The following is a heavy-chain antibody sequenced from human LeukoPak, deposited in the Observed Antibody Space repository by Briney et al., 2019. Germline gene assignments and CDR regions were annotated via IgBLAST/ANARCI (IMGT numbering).Heavy chain of an antibody. J-gene: IGHJ6*03. CDR2: LDSSGST. CDR1: GGSISSRSDY. Sequence: SETLSLTCTVSGGSISSRSDYWGWIRQTPGKGLEWIGNLDSSGSTYYNPSLKGRVTISVGTSKNQFSLNLRSVTAADTAIYFCSRSHDYGGLYFYYYMDVWGKGTTVIVSS. D-gene: IGHD4-23*01. V-gene: IGHV4-39*01. CDR3: SRSHDYGGLYFYYYMDV.